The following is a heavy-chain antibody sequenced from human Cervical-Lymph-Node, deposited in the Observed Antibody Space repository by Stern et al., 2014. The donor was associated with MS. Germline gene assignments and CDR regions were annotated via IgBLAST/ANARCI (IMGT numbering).Heavy chain of an antibody. V-gene: IGHV3-9*01. Sequence: EVQLVESGGGLVQPGRSLRLSCVASGFTFDEYAMHWVRQAPGKGLDWVSGISWYSGAKVSAVSVKGRLTFSRDNAKYSLFLQMNSLRPEYTAFYYCAKEKSLYDDYRYFDYWGQGALVTVSS. CDR3: AKEKSLYDDYRYFDY. CDR1: GFTFDEYA. CDR2: ISWYSGAK. D-gene: IGHD4-17*01. J-gene: IGHJ4*02.